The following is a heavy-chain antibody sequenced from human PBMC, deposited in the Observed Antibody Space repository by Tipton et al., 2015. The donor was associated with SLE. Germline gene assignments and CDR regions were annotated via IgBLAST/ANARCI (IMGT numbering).Heavy chain of an antibody. D-gene: IGHD2-15*01. CDR1: GFTVSSNY. J-gene: IGHJ4*02. Sequence: SLRLSCAASGFTVSSNYMSWVRQAPGKGLEWVSVIYSGGSTYYADSVKGRFTISRDNSKNTMYLQMNSLRAEDTAVYYCARVLGGLGLFDCWGQGTLVPVSS. V-gene: IGHV3-53*05. CDR2: IYSGGST. CDR3: ARVLGGLGLFDC.